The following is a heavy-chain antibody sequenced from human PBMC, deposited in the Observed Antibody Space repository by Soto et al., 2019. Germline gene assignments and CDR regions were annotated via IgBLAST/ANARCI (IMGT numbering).Heavy chain of an antibody. CDR3: ARNAKDDWDFDY. CDR1: GGSISSGGYY. V-gene: IGHV4-31*03. J-gene: IGHJ4*02. Sequence: QVQLQESGPGLVKPSQTLSLTCTVSGGSISSGGYYWSWIRQHPGKGLEWIGYIYYSGSAYYNPSIKSRFTMSVDTSENQFSLQVNSVTAADTAVYFCARNAKDDWDFDYWGQGTLVTVSS. CDR2: IYYSGSA. D-gene: IGHD3-9*01.